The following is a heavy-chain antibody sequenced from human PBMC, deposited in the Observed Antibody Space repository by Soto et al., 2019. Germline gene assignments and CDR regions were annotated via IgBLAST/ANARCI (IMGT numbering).Heavy chain of an antibody. CDR3: ASRTYTGSYYEGNWFDT. CDR1: GGTFSSYA. J-gene: IGHJ5*02. CDR2: IIPIFGTA. D-gene: IGHD1-26*01. V-gene: IGHV1-69*13. Sequence: ASVKVSCKASGGTFSSYAISWVRQAPGQGLEWMGGIIPIFGTANYAQTFQGRVTINADESTSTAYMELRSLRSEDTAVYYCASRTYTGSYYEGNWFDTWGQGTLVTVSS.